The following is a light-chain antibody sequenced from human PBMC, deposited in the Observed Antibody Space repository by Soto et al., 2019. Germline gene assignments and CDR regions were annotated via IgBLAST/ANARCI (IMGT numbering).Light chain of an antibody. J-gene: IGKJ1*01. CDR2: GAS. V-gene: IGKV3-15*01. CDR1: QNLNSD. CDR3: QQYNDWPLTWT. Sequence: EMVMSQSPATLSVSPGERATLSCRASQNLNSDLAWYQQKPGQPPRLLIYGASIRATGIPDRFSGGGSGTDFTLTISSLQSEDSAVYYCQQYNDWPLTWTFGQGTKVEIK.